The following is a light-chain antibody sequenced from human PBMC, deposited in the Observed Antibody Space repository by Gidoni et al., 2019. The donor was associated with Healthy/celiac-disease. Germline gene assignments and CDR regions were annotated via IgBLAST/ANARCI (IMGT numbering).Light chain of an antibody. CDR1: SSDVGGYNY. Sequence: QSALTQPRSVSGSPGQSVTISCTGTSSDVGGYNYVPWYQQHPGKVPKLMIYHVSKRPTGVPDRFSGSKSGNTASLTISGLEADDEADYYCCSYAGSWVFGGGTKLTVL. CDR2: HVS. J-gene: IGLJ2*01. CDR3: CSYAGSWV. V-gene: IGLV2-11*01.